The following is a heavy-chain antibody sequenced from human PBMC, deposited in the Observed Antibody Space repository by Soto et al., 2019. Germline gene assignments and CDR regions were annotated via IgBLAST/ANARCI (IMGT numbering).Heavy chain of an antibody. CDR2: INPNSGGT. CDR1: GYTFTAYY. V-gene: IGHV1-2*02. D-gene: IGHD3-22*01. J-gene: IGHJ4*02. CDR3: ARVNYDSVTADY. Sequence: GASVKVSCKASGYTFTAYYMHWVRQAPGQGLEWMGWINPNSGGTNYAQKFQGRVTMTRDTSISTAYMELSRLRSDDTAVYYCARVNYDSVTADYWGQGNQVTVSS.